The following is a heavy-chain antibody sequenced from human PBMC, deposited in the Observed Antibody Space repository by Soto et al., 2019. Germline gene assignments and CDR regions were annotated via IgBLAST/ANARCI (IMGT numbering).Heavy chain of an antibody. D-gene: IGHD3-3*01. V-gene: IGHV1-24*01. J-gene: IGHJ3*02. Sequence: ASVKVSCKVSGYTLTELSMHWVRQAPGQGLEWMGCFSAYDGNTIYAQKLQGRVTMTTDTSTSTAYMELRSLRSDDTAVYYCAANTIFGIFAFHIWGQGTMVTVSS. CDR2: FSAYDGNT. CDR1: GYTLTELS. CDR3: AANTIFGIFAFHI.